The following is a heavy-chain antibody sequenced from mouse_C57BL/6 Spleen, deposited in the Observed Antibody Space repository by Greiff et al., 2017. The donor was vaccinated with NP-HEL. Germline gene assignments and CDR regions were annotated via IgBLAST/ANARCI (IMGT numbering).Heavy chain of an antibody. CDR1: GFTFSDYG. Sequence: EVNLVESGGGLVKPGGSLKLSCAASGFTFSDYGMHWVRQAPEKGLEWVAYISSGSSTIYYADTVKGRFTISRDNAKNTLFLQMTSLRSEDTAMYYCARENFVTTVVAPDYWGQGTTLTVSS. CDR3: ARENFVTTVVAPDY. J-gene: IGHJ2*01. CDR2: ISSGSSTI. D-gene: IGHD1-1*01. V-gene: IGHV5-17*01.